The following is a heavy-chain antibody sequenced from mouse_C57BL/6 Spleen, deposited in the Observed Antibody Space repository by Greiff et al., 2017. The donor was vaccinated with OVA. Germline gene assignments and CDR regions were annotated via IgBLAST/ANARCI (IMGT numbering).Heavy chain of an antibody. D-gene: IGHD1-1*01. J-gene: IGHJ2*01. CDR1: GYTFTSYW. CDR2: IDPSDSYT. CDR3: ARGSSYYLDY. V-gene: IGHV1-69*01. Sequence: VQLQQPGAELVMPGASVKLSCKASGYTFTSYWMHWVKQRPGQGLEWIGEIDPSDSYTNYNQKFKGKSTLTVDKSSSTAYMQLSSLTSEDSAVYYCARGSSYYLDYWGQGTTLTVSS.